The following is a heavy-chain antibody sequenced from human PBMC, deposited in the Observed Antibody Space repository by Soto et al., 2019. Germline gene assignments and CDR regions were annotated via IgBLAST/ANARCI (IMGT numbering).Heavy chain of an antibody. D-gene: IGHD5-12*01. V-gene: IGHV4-31*03. Sequence: QVQLQESGPGLVKPSQTLSLTCTVSGGSISSGGYYWSRIRQHPGKDLEWIGYIYYSGSTYYNPSLKSRVTISVDTSKNQFSLKLSSVTAADTAVYYCARLEVGMDIVDEYYFDYWGQGTLVTVSS. CDR2: IYYSGST. CDR1: GGSISSGGYY. CDR3: ARLEVGMDIVDEYYFDY. J-gene: IGHJ4*02.